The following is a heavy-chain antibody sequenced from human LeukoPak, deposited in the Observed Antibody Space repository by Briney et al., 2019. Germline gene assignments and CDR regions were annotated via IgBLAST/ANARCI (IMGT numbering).Heavy chain of an antibody. CDR3: TGSSAENWFDP. V-gene: IGHV3-74*01. CDR2: IKSDGSIR. CDR1: GFTLSSYN. D-gene: IGHD6-6*01. Sequence: GGSLRLSCATSGFTLSSYNMNWVRQAPGKGPVWVSRIKSDGSIRSYADSVRGRFTISRDNAKNTLYLQMNSLRVEDTAVYYCTGSSAENWFDPWGQGTLVTVSS. J-gene: IGHJ5*02.